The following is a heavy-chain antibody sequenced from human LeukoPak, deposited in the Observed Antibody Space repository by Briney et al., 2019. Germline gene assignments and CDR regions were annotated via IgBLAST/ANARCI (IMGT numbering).Heavy chain of an antibody. CDR1: GYTFTSYG. CDR2: ISAYNGNT. Sequence: ASVKVSCKASGYTFTSYGISWVRQAPGQGLEWMGWISAYNGNTNYAQKLQGRVTMTTDTSTSTAYMELRSLRSDDTAVYYCASEGYCSGGSCYFFQHWGQGTLVTVSS. CDR3: ASEGYCSGGSCYFFQH. D-gene: IGHD2-15*01. V-gene: IGHV1-18*01. J-gene: IGHJ1*01.